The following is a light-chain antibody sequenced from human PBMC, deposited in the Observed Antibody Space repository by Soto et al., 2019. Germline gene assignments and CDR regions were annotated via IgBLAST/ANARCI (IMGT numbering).Light chain of an antibody. Sequence: EIVLTQSPDTLSLSPGERATLSCRASHTVSSDYLVWYQQKPGQAPRLLIYGASRGATGIPDRFSGSGSGTDFILTISRLEPEDFAVYYCQHYDNTPPSITFGPGTKVDI. V-gene: IGKV3-20*01. CDR3: QHYDNTPPSIT. CDR1: HTVSSDY. CDR2: GAS. J-gene: IGKJ3*01.